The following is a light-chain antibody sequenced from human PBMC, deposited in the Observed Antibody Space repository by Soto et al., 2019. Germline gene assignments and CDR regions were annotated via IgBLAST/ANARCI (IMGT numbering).Light chain of an antibody. V-gene: IGKV3-20*01. CDR2: GAS. J-gene: IGKJ2*01. CDR1: QTVINSH. Sequence: IVLTQSPDTLSLPPGDRVTLSCRASQTVINSHAAWYRQKPRQPPRLLIQGASSRATGVADRFSGDGSGKDFSLTIRRLDPEDFAVYFCQQYGDLPLTFGRGTRLEMK. CDR3: QQYGDLPLT.